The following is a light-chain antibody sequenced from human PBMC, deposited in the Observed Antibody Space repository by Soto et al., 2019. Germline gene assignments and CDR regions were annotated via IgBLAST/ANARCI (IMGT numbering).Light chain of an antibody. CDR1: QGIGNF. CDR3: QQYHSYPVT. V-gene: IGKV1-16*01. CDR2: EAS. Sequence: DIQMTQSPSSLSASVGDTVTITCRASQGIGNFFAWFQQKPGKAPTSLISEASSLQSGVSPRFSGSGSGTDFTLTISSLQPEDFATYYCQQYHSYPVTFGGGTKVEF. J-gene: IGKJ4*01.